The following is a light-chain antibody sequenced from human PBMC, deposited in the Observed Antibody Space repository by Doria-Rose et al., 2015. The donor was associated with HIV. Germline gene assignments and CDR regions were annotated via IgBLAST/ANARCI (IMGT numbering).Light chain of an antibody. CDR3: QQYYDTPS. CDR2: WAS. V-gene: IGKV4-1*01. Sequence: DIRVTQSPESLGMSLGERATLNCKSNQSLLYTSKNYLAWYQQKPGQPRKLLIYWASTRQSGVPARFSGSGSGTDFTPTISSLEAEDVAVYYCQQYYDTPSFGPGTTVDIK. J-gene: IGKJ3*01. CDR1: QSLLYTSKNY.